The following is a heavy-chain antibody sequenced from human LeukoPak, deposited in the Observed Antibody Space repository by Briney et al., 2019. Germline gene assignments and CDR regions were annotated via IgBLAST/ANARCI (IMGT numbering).Heavy chain of an antibody. V-gene: IGHV1-2*02. J-gene: IGHJ5*02. CDR3: ARDYCTNGVCYDWFDP. CDR1: GYTFTGYY. CDR2: INPNSGGT. D-gene: IGHD2-8*01. Sequence: ASVKVSCKASGYTFTGYYMHWVRQAPGQGLEWMGWINPNSGGTNYAQKCQGRVTMTRDTSISTAYMELSRLRSDDTAVYYCARDYCTNGVCYDWFDPWGQGTLVTVSS.